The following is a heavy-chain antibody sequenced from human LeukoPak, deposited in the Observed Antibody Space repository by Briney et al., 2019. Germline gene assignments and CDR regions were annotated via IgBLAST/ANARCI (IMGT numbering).Heavy chain of an antibody. CDR1: GGSISLYY. CDR2: FYDTRSP. D-gene: IGHD3-10*01. CDR3: ARGRGSLTY. J-gene: IGHJ4*02. Sequence: SETLSLTCTVSGGSISLYYWSWIRQPPGKGLEWIGYFYDTRSPKYDPSLERRVTISVDMSRNQFSLNLTSVTAADTAVYYCARGRGSLTYWGQGTLATVSS. V-gene: IGHV4-59*01.